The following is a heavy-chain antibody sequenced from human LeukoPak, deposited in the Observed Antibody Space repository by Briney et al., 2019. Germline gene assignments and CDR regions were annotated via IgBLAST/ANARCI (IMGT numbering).Heavy chain of an antibody. Sequence: GGPLRLSGAASGFTFSSYGMHWVRQAPGKGLEWVAVIWYDGSNKYYADSVKGRFTISRDNSKNTLYLQMNSLRAEDTAVYYCARDEGLQLPQPGYWGQGTLVTVSS. CDR1: GFTFSSYG. CDR2: IWYDGSNK. J-gene: IGHJ4*02. D-gene: IGHD2-2*01. V-gene: IGHV3-33*01. CDR3: ARDEGLQLPQPGY.